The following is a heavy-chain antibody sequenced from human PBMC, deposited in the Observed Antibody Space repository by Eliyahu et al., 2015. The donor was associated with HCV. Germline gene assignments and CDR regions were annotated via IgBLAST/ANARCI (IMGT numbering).Heavy chain of an antibody. Sequence: QVQLQESGPGLVKPSETLSLTCTVSGGSISSYHWRWIRQPPGKGLEWIGYIYYSGSTHYNPSLKSRVTISLDTSKXQFSLKLSSVTAADTAVYYCASGGGGIAVAGTGGWFDPWGQGTLVTVSS. D-gene: IGHD6-19*01. V-gene: IGHV4-59*01. CDR1: GGSISSYH. J-gene: IGHJ5*02. CDR3: ASGGGGIAVAGTGGWFDP. CDR2: IYYSGST.